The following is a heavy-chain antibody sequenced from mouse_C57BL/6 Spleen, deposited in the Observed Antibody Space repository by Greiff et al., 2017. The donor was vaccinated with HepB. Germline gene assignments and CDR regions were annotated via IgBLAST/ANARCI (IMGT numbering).Heavy chain of an antibody. D-gene: IGHD2-10*01. Sequence: QVQLQQSGAELARPGASVKLSCKASGYTFTSYGISWVKQRTGQGLEWIGEIYPRSGNTYYNEKFKGKATLTADKSSSTAYMELRSLTSEDSAVYFCAQDRGLLYAMDYWGQGTSVTVSS. CDR2: IYPRSGNT. V-gene: IGHV1-81*01. CDR3: AQDRGLLYAMDY. J-gene: IGHJ4*01. CDR1: GYTFTSYG.